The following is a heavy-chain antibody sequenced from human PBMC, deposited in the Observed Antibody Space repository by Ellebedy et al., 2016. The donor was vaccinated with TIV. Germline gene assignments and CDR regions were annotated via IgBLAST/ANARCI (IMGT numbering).Heavy chain of an antibody. CDR1: GYTFTSYG. D-gene: IGHD3-16*02. CDR3: ARDEAGITFGGVIAPGHDY. Sequence: AASVKVSCKASGYTFTSYGISWVRQAPGQGLEWMGWISAYNGNTNYAQKLQGRVTMTTDTSTSTAYMELRSLRSDDTAVYYCARDEAGITFGGVIAPGHDYWGQGTLVTVSS. J-gene: IGHJ4*02. CDR2: ISAYNGNT. V-gene: IGHV1-18*04.